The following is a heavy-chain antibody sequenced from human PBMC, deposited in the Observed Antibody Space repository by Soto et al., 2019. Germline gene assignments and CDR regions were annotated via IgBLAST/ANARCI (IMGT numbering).Heavy chain of an antibody. Sequence: GESLKISCKASGYTFTDYWIGWVRQLPGKGLEWMGIIYPGDSDTRYSPSFQGHITITVDESTSTAYLQWNTLKASDTAMYYCAKYISNFRYYYDAMDLWGQGTMVTVSS. CDR3: AKYISNFRYYYDAMDL. CDR2: IYPGDSDT. CDR1: GYTFTDYW. V-gene: IGHV5-51*01. J-gene: IGHJ6*02. D-gene: IGHD4-4*01.